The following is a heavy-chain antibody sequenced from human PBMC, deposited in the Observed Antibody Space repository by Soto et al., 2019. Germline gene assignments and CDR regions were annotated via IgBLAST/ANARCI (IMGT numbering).Heavy chain of an antibody. V-gene: IGHV5-51*01. D-gene: IGHD1-7*01. CDR2: TFPADSDT. J-gene: IGHJ3*02. Sequence: GESLKISCLGSGYSFTSYWIAWVCQMPGKGLKWVGITFPADSDTRYSPSFQGQVTISADTSINTAHLQWSSLKASDTAIYYCARGRIGTELRAFDIWGQGTMVTVSS. CDR1: GYSFTSYW. CDR3: ARGRIGTELRAFDI.